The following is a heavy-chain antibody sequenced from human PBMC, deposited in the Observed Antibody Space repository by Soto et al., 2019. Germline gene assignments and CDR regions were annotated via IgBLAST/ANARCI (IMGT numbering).Heavy chain of an antibody. V-gene: IGHV1-18*04. Sequence: QVHLVQSGAEVKRPGASFRVSCKTSGYTFTSFGVSWVRQAPGQGLEWMGWISGYNEKTKYAQNLQGRLTMTAETSTSTVYMELRGLRSDDSAVYFCARDKMIDDYGLGTYDYWGQGTTITVSS. J-gene: IGHJ4*02. CDR1: GYTFTSFG. D-gene: IGHD3-10*01. CDR2: ISGYNEKT. CDR3: ARDKMIDDYGLGTYDY.